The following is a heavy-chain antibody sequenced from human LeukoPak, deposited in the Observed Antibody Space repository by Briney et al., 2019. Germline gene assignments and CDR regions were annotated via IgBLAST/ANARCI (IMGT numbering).Heavy chain of an antibody. D-gene: IGHD1-7*01. V-gene: IGHV3-23*01. CDR1: GFTFSSDA. J-gene: IGHJ4*02. Sequence: PGGSLRLSCAASGFTFSSDAMSWVRQAPGKGLEWVSAISGSGGSTYYADSVKGRFTISRDNSKNTLYLQMNSLRAEDTAVYYCARVSLELTYFDYWGQGILVTVSS. CDR3: ARVSLELTYFDY. CDR2: ISGSGGST.